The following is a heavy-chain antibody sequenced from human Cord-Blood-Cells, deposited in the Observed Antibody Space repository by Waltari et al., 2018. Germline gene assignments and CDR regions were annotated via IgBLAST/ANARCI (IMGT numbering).Heavy chain of an antibody. J-gene: IGHJ3*02. D-gene: IGHD6-13*01. Sequence: QVQLVQSGAEVKKPGAPVKGSCKASGYPFPSYGITWVRQATGQGLEWMGWMNPNSGNTGYAQKFQGRVTITRNTSISTAYMELSSLRSEDTAVYYCARGIAADAFDIWGQGTMVTVSS. CDR2: MNPNSGNT. CDR3: ARGIAADAFDI. CDR1: GYPFPSYG. V-gene: IGHV1-8*03.